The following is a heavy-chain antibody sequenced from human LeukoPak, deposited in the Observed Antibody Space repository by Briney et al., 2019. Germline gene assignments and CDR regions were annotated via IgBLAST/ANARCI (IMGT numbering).Heavy chain of an antibody. CDR2: IYHSGST. V-gene: IGHV4-38-2*02. Sequence: PSETLSLTCTVPGYSISSGYYWGWIRQPPGKGLEWIGSIYHSGSTYYNPSLKSRVTISVDTSKNQLSLKLSSVTAADTAVYYCARGASPGQDYYYYMDVWGKGTTVTVSS. CDR3: ARGASPGQDYYYYMDV. CDR1: GYSISSGYY. J-gene: IGHJ6*03.